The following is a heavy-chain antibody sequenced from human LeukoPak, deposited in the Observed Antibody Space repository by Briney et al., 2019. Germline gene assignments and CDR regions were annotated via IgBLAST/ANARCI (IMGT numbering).Heavy chain of an antibody. CDR2: INHSGST. J-gene: IGHJ4*02. V-gene: IGHV4-34*01. Sequence: SETLSLTCAVYGGSFSGYYWSWIRQPPGKGLEWIGEINHSGSTNYNPSLESRVTISVDTSKNQFSLRLSSVTAADTAVYYCARILSGSSTDYWGQGTLVTVSS. CDR1: GGSFSGYY. CDR3: ARILSGSSTDY. D-gene: IGHD1-26*01.